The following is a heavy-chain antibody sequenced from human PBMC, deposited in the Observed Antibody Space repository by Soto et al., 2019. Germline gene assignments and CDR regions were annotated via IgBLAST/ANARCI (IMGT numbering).Heavy chain of an antibody. V-gene: IGHV3-48*02. Sequence: PGGSLRLSCGASGFIFSKYSMNWVRQAPGKGLEWLSYISSNSVTIYYADSVRGRFTIFRDNAKNSLYLQMNSLRDEDTAVYYCAREDILGTRSFDYWGQGALLTVSS. J-gene: IGHJ4*02. CDR2: ISSNSVTI. D-gene: IGHD1-26*01. CDR3: AREDILGTRSFDY. CDR1: GFIFSKYS.